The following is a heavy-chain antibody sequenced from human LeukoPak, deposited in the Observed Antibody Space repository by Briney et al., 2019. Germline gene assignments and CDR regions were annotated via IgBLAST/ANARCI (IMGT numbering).Heavy chain of an antibody. CDR1: GFTFSSSA. D-gene: IGHD1-26*01. V-gene: IGHV3-23*01. CDR3: AKDSGRIVGATPFDY. Sequence: GGSLRLSCAASGFTFSSSAMSWVRQAPGKGLEWVSAISNNGGYTYYADSVQGRFTISRDNSKNTLYLQMNSLRAEDTAVYYCAKDSGRIVGATPFDYWGQGTLVTVSS. J-gene: IGHJ4*02. CDR2: ISNNGGYT.